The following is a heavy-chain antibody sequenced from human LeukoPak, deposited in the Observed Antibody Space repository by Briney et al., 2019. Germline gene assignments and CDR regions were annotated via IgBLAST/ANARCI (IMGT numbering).Heavy chain of an antibody. CDR2: ISYDGSNK. Sequence: GGSLRLSCAASGFTFSSYAMHWVRQAPGKRLEWVAVISYDGSNKYYADSVKGRFTISRDNSKNTLYLQMNSLRAEDTAVYYCARLDYWGQGALVTVSS. V-gene: IGHV3-30-3*01. CDR1: GFTFSSYA. J-gene: IGHJ4*02. CDR3: ARLDY.